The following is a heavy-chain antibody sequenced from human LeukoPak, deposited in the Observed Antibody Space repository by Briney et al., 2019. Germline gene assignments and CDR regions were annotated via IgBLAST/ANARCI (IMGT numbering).Heavy chain of an antibody. CDR3: AKLAPYDFWSGYYGALFDY. CDR1: GFTFSSYA. Sequence: GGSLRLSCAAFGFTFSSYAMSWVRQAPGKGLEWVSAISGSGGSTYYADSVKGRFTISRDNSKNTLYLQMNSLRAEDTAVYYCAKLAPYDFWSGYYGALFDYWGQGTLVTVSS. CDR2: ISGSGGST. V-gene: IGHV3-23*01. D-gene: IGHD3-3*01. J-gene: IGHJ4*02.